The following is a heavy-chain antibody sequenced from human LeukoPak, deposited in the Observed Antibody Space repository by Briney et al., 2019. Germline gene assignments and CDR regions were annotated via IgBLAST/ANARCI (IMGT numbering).Heavy chain of an antibody. CDR3: AKESERRIPDYYDSSGYYYYFDY. Sequence: PGRSLRLSCAASEFTFSSYGMHWVRQAPGKGLEWVAVISYDGSNKYYADSVKGRFTISRDNSKNTLYLQMNSLRAEDTAVYYCAKESERRIPDYYDSSGYYYYFDYWGQGTLVTVSS. J-gene: IGHJ4*02. CDR2: ISYDGSNK. CDR1: EFTFSSYG. V-gene: IGHV3-30*18. D-gene: IGHD3-22*01.